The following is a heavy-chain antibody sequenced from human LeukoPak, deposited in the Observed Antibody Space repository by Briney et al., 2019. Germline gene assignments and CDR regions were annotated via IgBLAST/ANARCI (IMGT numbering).Heavy chain of an antibody. CDR1: GYSISSGFH. CDR2: IYHSGNT. J-gene: IGHJ3*02. CDR3: AKEYCSSTSCYAFDI. V-gene: IGHV4-38-2*02. Sequence: KASETLSLTCTVSGYSISSGFHWGWIRQPPGKGLEWIGNIYHSGNTYYNPSLKSRVTISVDSSKNQFSLKLSSVTAADTAVYYCAKEYCSSTSCYAFDIWGQGTMVTVSS. D-gene: IGHD2-2*01.